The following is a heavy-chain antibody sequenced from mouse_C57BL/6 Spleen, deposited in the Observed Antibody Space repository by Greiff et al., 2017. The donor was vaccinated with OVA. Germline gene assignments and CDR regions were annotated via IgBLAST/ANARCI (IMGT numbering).Heavy chain of an antibody. CDR3: ARNEDGVTTLDD. D-gene: IGHD2-1*01. CDR1: GFSLTSYG. Sequence: QVQLQQSGPGLVQPSQSLSITCTVSGFSLTSYGVHWVRQSPGKGLEWLGVIWSGGSTDYNAAFISRLSISKDNSKSQVFFKMNSLQAEDTAIYYCARNEDGVTTLDDWGQGTTLTVSS. CDR2: IWSGGST. V-gene: IGHV2-2*01. J-gene: IGHJ2*01.